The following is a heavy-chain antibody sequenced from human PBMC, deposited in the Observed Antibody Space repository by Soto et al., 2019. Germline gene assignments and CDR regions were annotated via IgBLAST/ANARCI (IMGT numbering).Heavy chain of an antibody. D-gene: IGHD3-16*01. CDR2: ISGSGGST. V-gene: IGHV3-23*01. CDR1: GFTCSSYA. Sequence: LSCSSSGFTCSSYAMSWFRRSPGKGLEWVSAISGSGGSTYYADSVKGRFTISRDNSKNTLYLQMNSLRAEDTAVYYCAKAPITFGGVTIFDYWRQGNLVTVSA. J-gene: IGHJ4*02. CDR3: AKAPITFGGVTIFDY.